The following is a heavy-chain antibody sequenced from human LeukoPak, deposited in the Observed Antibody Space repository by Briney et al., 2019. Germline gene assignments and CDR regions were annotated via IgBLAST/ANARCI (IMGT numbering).Heavy chain of an antibody. V-gene: IGHV4-31*03. CDR1: GGSISSGGYY. CDR2: IYYSGST. D-gene: IGHD2-15*01. J-gene: IGHJ4*02. Sequence: PSQTLSLTCTVSGGSISSGGYYWSWIRQHPGKGLEWIGYIYYSGSTYYNPSLKSRVTISVDTSKNQFSLKLSSVTAADTAVYYCARVNRGGPDYLDYWGQGTLVTVSS. CDR3: ARVNRGGPDYLDY.